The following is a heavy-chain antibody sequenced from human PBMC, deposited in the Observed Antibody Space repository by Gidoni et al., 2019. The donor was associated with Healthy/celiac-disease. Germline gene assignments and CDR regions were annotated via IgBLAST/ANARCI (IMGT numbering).Heavy chain of an antibody. V-gene: IGHV3-23*01. CDR3: AKDPSGVEQWLERGHPTYYFDY. J-gene: IGHJ4*02. CDR2: ISGSGGST. D-gene: IGHD6-19*01. Sequence: EVQLLESGGGLVQPGGSLRLSCAASGFTFSSYAMSWVRQAPGKGLEWVSAISGSGGSTYYADSVKGRFTISRDNSKNTLYLQMNSLRAEDTAVYYCAKDPSGVEQWLERGHPTYYFDYWGQGTLVTVSS. CDR1: GFTFSSYA.